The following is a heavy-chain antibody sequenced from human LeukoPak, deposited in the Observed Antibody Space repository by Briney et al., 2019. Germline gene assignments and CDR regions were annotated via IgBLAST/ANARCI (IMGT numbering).Heavy chain of an antibody. Sequence: GGSLRLSCAASGFTFSSYGMHWVRQAPGKGLEWVAVISYDGSNKYYADSVKGRFTISRDNSKNTLYLQMNSLRAEDTAVYYCAKDRGYSYGGDFDYWGQRTLVTVSS. CDR3: AKDRGYSYGGDFDY. J-gene: IGHJ4*02. CDR1: GFTFSSYG. V-gene: IGHV3-30*18. D-gene: IGHD5-18*01. CDR2: ISYDGSNK.